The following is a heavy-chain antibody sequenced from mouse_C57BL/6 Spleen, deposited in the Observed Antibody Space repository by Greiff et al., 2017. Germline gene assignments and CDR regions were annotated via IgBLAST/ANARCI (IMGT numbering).Heavy chain of an antibody. CDR1: GFTFSDYY. J-gene: IGHJ4*01. Sequence: EVQLVESEGGLVQPGSSMTLSCTASGFTFSDYYMAWVRQVPEKGLEWVANINYDGSSTYYLDSLKSRFIISRDNAKNILYLQMSSLKSEDTATYYCARDEGTYGGAMDYWGQGTSVTVSS. CDR2: INYDGSST. D-gene: IGHD1-1*01. V-gene: IGHV5-16*01. CDR3: ARDEGTYGGAMDY.